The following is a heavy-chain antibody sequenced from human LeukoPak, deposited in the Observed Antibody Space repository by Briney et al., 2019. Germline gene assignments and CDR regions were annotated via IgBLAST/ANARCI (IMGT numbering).Heavy chain of an antibody. CDR2: INNDGSRT. CDR1: GFTFSSHW. CDR3: VRDFAVKVAADNWFDP. V-gene: IGHV3-74*01. Sequence: PGGSLRLSCAASGFTFSSHWMHWVRQTPGKGLVWVSRINNDGSRTDYADSVKGRFTISRDNAKNTLYLEMNSLRAEDTAVYYCVRDFAVKVAADNWFDPWGQGTLVTVSS. D-gene: IGHD6-19*01. J-gene: IGHJ5*02.